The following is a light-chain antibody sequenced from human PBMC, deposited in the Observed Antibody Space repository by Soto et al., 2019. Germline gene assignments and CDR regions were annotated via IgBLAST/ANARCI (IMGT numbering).Light chain of an antibody. J-gene: IGKJ1*01. V-gene: IGKV3-15*01. CDR3: QQYKDWPTP. Sequence: EIVMTQSPATLSVSLGERATLSCRASQSVSSTVAWYQQKPGQAPRLLIYGASTRATGIPARFSGSGSGTEFTRTISSLQSEDFAFYYCQQYKDWPTPFCQGTKVEIK. CDR1: QSVSST. CDR2: GAS.